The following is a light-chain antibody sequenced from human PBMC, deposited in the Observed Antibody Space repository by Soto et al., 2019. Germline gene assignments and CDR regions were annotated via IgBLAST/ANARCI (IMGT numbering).Light chain of an antibody. CDR2: VAS. Sequence: EIVMTQSPATLSVSPGERATLSCRACQSVSSNLAWYQQKPGHFPRLFIYVASSRATGIPARFSGSVSGTEFTLTISSLQSEDFAVYYCQQYNNWPGTFGQGTKV. CDR3: QQYNNWPGT. CDR1: QSVSSN. V-gene: IGKV3-15*01. J-gene: IGKJ1*01.